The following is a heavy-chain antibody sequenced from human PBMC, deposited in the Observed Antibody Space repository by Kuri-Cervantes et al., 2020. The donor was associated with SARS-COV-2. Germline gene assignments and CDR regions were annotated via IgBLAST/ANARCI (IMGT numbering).Heavy chain of an antibody. D-gene: IGHD2/OR15-2a*01. CDR1: GGTITSDGYS. J-gene: IGHJ4*02. CDR2: IHASGSA. CDR3: ARFFLWSFDY. V-gene: IGHV4-30-2*01. Sequence: SETLSLTCGVSGGTITSDGYSWSWIRQPPGKGLEFIGFIHASGSAYYNPSLQSRVTISVDRSKTQFSLKLSSVTAADTAVYYCARFFLWSFDYWGQGTLVTVSS.